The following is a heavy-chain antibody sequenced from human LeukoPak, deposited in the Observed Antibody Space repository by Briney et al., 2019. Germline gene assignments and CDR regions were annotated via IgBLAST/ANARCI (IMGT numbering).Heavy chain of an antibody. CDR3: ATSMVRGSYGMDV. CDR1: GFTFTSSA. D-gene: IGHD3-10*01. V-gene: IGHV1-58*01. CDR2: IVVGSGDT. Sequence: SVTVSCKASGFTFTSSAVQWVRQARRQRLEWIGWIVVGSGDTNYAQKFQERVTITRDMSTSTAYMELSSLRSEDTAVYYCATSMVRGSYGMDVWGKGTTVTVSS. J-gene: IGHJ6*04.